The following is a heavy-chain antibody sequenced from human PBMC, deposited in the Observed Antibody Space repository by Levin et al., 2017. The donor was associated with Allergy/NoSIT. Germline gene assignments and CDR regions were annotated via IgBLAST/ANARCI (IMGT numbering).Heavy chain of an antibody. D-gene: IGHD1-1*01. CDR3: ARDYWTYTGTRDGTDG. CDR2: ISYNGNIK. V-gene: IGHV3-30*04. J-gene: IGHJ6*02. Sequence: GGSLRLSCVASGFTFSDYAMHWARQAPGRGLEWVAVISYNGNIKYNADSVQGRFTISRSNSNNTLYLQMNSLRVEDTGVYCGARDYWTYTGTRDGTDGWGQGTTVTVSS. CDR1: GFTFSDYA.